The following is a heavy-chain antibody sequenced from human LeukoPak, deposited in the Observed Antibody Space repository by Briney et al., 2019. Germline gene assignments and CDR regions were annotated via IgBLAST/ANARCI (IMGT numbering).Heavy chain of an antibody. CDR3: ARESDIVVVPAAQTP. Sequence: SETLSLTCAVSGGSFSDYYWSWIRQPPGKGLEWIGEINHSGSTNYNPSLKSRVTISVDTSKNQFSLKLSSVTAADTAVYYCARESDIVVVPAAQTPWGQGTLVTASS. CDR2: INHSGST. CDR1: GGSFSDYY. D-gene: IGHD2-2*01. V-gene: IGHV4-34*01. J-gene: IGHJ5*02.